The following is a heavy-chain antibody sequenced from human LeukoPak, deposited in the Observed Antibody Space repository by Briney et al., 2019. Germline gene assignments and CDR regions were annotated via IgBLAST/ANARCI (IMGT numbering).Heavy chain of an antibody. CDR1: GYTFTSYG. V-gene: IGHV1-18*01. J-gene: IGHJ6*02. D-gene: IGHD2-2*01. CDR3: ARAPRHCSSTSCYVDHYYYGMDV. CDR2: ISGYNGNT. Sequence: ASVKVSCKASGYTFTSYGISWVRQAPGQGLEWTGWISGYNGNTNYAQELQGRVTMTTDTSTSTAYMNLRSLRSDDTAVYYCARAPRHCSSTSCYVDHYYYGMDVWGQGTSVTVSS.